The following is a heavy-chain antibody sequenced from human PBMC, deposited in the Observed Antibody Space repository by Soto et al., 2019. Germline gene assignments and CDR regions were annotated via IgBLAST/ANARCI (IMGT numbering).Heavy chain of an antibody. D-gene: IGHD3-16*02. J-gene: IGHJ4*02. CDR3: AKDGYDYIWGGYRYTDY. CDR1: GFTFSSYA. Sequence: GGSLRLSCAASGFTFSSYAMSWVRQAPGKGLEWVSAISGSGGSTYYADSVKGRFTISRDNSKNTLYLQMNSLRAEDTAVYYYAKDGYDYIWGGYRYTDYWGQGTLVTVSS. V-gene: IGHV3-23*01. CDR2: ISGSGGST.